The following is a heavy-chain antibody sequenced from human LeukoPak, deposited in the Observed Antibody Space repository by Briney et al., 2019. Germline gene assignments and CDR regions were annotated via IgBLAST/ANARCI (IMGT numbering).Heavy chain of an antibody. CDR2: ISGNGGST. CDR1: GFTFTNHA. CDR3: ARDTVLTGYYYFDY. Sequence: QPGGSLRLSCAASGFTFTNHAMQWVRQAPGKGLEYVSAISGNGGSTYYANSVKGRFTISRDNSKNTLYLQMDSLRAEDTAVYYCARDTVLTGYYYFDYWGQGTLVTVSS. V-gene: IGHV3-64*01. D-gene: IGHD3-9*01. J-gene: IGHJ4*02.